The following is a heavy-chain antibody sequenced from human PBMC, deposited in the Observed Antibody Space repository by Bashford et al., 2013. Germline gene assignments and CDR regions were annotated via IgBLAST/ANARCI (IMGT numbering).Heavy chain of an antibody. Sequence: WVRQMPGKGLEWVAIIYPGDSHTAYSPSFQGQVTISADNAISTAYLQWSSLQASDTAMYYCARGFCINGVCGAYNLDYWGQGTLVTVSS. D-gene: IGHD2-8*01. CDR2: IYPGDSHT. J-gene: IGHJ4*02. CDR3: ARGFCINGVCGAYNLDY. V-gene: IGHV5-51*01.